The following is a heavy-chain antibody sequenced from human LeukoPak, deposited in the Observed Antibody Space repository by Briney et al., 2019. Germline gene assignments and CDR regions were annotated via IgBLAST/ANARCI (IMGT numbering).Heavy chain of an antibody. CDR1: GYNFINYA. J-gene: IGHJ4*02. V-gene: IGHV1-3*01. D-gene: IGHD4-11*01. CDR3: ASFTVTTGNYYFDY. CDR2: INAASGDT. Sequence: GASVKVSCKASGYNFINYALHWVRLAPGQRLEWMGWINAASGDTEYSQNFQGRVTITRDTSASTAYMELSSLRSEDTAVYYCASFTVTTGNYYFDYWGQGTLVTVSS.